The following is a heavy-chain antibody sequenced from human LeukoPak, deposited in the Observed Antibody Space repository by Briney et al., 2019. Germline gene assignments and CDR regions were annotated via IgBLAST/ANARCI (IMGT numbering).Heavy chain of an antibody. CDR1: GGSISSGSYY. J-gene: IGHJ4*02. Sequence: PSETLSLTCTVSGGSISSGSYYWSWIRQPAGKGLEWIGRIYTSGSTNYNPSLKSRVTISVDTSKNQFSLKLTSLTAADTAVYYCAKKDGDFWGQGTLVSVSS. CDR2: IYTSGST. V-gene: IGHV4-61*02. CDR3: AKKDGDF.